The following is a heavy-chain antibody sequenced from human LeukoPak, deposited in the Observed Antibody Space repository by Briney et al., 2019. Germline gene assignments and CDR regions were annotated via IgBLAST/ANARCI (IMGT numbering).Heavy chain of an antibody. J-gene: IGHJ3*02. Sequence: GGSLRLSCVASGFIFSSYWMHWVRQVPGKGLAWVSRTNIDGSSTSYADSVKGRFTIARDNAKNTLYLQMNSLRAEDTAVYYCARDLHAFDIWGQGTMVTVSS. CDR2: TNIDGSST. CDR1: GFIFSSYW. V-gene: IGHV3-74*01. CDR3: ARDLHAFDI.